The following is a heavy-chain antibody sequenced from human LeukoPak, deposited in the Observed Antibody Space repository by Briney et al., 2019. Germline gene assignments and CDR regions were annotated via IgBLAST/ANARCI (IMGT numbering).Heavy chain of an antibody. CDR3: ARGFPSGYDLYYYYYYMDV. D-gene: IGHD5-12*01. CDR2: INPSGGST. J-gene: IGHJ6*03. V-gene: IGHV1-46*01. Sequence: GASVKVSCKASGYTFSNYYIHWVRQAPGQGLEWMGLINPSGGSTNYAQKFQGRVTMTRDTSTSTVYMELSSLRSEDTAVYYCARGFPSGYDLYYYYYYMDVWGKGTTVTVSS. CDR1: GYTFSNYY.